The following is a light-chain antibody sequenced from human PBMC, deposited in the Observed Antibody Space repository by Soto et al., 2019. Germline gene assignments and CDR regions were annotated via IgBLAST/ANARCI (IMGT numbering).Light chain of an antibody. CDR3: QHYGNSRRT. CDR1: QSVSSN. CDR2: GAS. Sequence: EIVLIQSPATLSLSPGERATLSCRASQSVSSNLAWYQQKPGQAPRLLIYGASTRATGIPARFSGSGSGTDFTLTISGLEPEDFAVYYCQHYGNSRRTFGPGTKVDTK. J-gene: IGKJ3*01. V-gene: IGKV3-20*01.